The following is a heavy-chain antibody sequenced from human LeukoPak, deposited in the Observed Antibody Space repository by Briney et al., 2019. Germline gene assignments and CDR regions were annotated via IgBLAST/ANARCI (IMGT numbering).Heavy chain of an antibody. Sequence: GGSLRLSCTASGFAFQAFEMHWVRQVPGKGLEWVSLIKSDGGKTDYSDSVRGRFTISRDNGENSLYLQMNSLRSEDSALYYCATWAFYHGVDVWSQGTMVTVSS. V-gene: IGHV3-43*02. D-gene: IGHD1-26*01. CDR2: IKSDGGKT. CDR3: ATWAFYHGVDV. J-gene: IGHJ6*02. CDR1: GFAFQAFE.